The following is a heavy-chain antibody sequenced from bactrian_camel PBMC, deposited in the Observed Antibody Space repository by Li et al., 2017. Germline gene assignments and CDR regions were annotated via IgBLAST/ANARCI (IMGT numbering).Heavy chain of an antibody. CDR1: GYTYRTYC. CDR3: AADRLVCLSTDTRAEWHY. CDR2: IDSDGTT. J-gene: IGHJ4*01. Sequence: HVQLVESGGGSVQAGGSLRLSCAVSGYTYRTYCMGWFRQAPGKEREGVAAIDSDGTTSYSPSVKGRFTVSHDAAKSTTYLQMTSLKPEDTGMYYCAADRLVCLSTDTRAEWHYWGQGTQVTVS. D-gene: IGHD5*01. V-gene: IGHV3S53*01.